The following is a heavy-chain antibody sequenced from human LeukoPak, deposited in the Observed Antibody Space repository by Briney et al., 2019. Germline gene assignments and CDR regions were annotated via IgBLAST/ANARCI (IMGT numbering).Heavy chain of an antibody. CDR3: ARGGVRGYSYGYKNYFDY. Sequence: GGSLRLSCAASGFTFSSYWMSWVRQAPGKGLEWVANIKQDGSEKYYVDSVKGRYTISRDNAKNSLYLQMNSLRAEDTAVYYCARGGVRGYSYGYKNYFDYWGQGTLVTVSS. J-gene: IGHJ4*02. CDR1: GFTFSSYW. V-gene: IGHV3-7*03. D-gene: IGHD5-18*01. CDR2: IKQDGSEK.